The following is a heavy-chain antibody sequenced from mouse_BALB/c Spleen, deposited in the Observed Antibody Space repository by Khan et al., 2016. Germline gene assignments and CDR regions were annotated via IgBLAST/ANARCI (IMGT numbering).Heavy chain of an antibody. D-gene: IGHD2-1*01. Sequence: EVKLLASGGGLVQPGGSLKLSCAASGFDFSRYWMSWVRQAPGKGLEWIGEINPDSSTINYTPSLKDKFIISRDNAKNTLYLQMSKVRSEDTALXYCARRPFGNHGSWFSYWAQGTLVTVSA. V-gene: IGHV4-1*02. CDR1: GFDFSRYW. CDR2: INPDSSTI. J-gene: IGHJ3*01. CDR3: ARRPFGNHGSWFSY.